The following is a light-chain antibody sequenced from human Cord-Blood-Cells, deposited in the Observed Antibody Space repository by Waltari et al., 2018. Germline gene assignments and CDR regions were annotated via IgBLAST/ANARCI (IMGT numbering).Light chain of an antibody. CDR1: SSDVGGYNY. CDR3: CSYAGSYTFYV. Sequence: QSALTQPRSVPGSPGQSVTISCTGPSSDVGGYNYVPWYQQHPGKAPKLMIYDVSKRPSGVPDRFSGSKSGNTASLTISGLQAEDEADYYCCSYAGSYTFYVFGTGTKVTVL. J-gene: IGLJ1*01. V-gene: IGLV2-11*01. CDR2: DVS.